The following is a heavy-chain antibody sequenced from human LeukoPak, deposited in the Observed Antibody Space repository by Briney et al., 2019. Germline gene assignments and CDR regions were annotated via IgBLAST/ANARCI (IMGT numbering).Heavy chain of an antibody. Sequence: GGSLRLSCAASGFTFSSYAMSWVRQAPGKGQEWVSLISGSGYSTYYADSVKGRFTISRDDSNNMLSLQMNGLRADDTALYYCAKSGSGTFRPFSWGQGTLVTVSS. D-gene: IGHD3-10*01. J-gene: IGHJ5*02. CDR1: GFTFSSYA. V-gene: IGHV3-23*01. CDR3: AKSGSGTFRPFS. CDR2: ISGSGYST.